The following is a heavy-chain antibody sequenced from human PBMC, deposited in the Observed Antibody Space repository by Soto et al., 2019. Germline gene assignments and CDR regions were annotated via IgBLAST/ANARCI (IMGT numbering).Heavy chain of an antibody. CDR2: VYHSGTT. CDR3: ARHVEEARTRGFDA. D-gene: IGHD2-21*01. CDR1: GGSISDNW. Sequence: QVQLQESGPGLVKPSGTLSLTCAVSGGSISDNWWSWVRQPPGKGLEWIREVYHSGTTYYNPSLKSRVTISLDESARQISLTLNSVTAADTADYYCARHVEEARTRGFDAWGQGTLVTVSS. J-gene: IGHJ4*02. V-gene: IGHV4-4*02.